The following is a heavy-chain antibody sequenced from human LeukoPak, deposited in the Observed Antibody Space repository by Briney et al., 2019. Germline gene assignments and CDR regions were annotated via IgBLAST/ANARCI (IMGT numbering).Heavy chain of an antibody. Sequence: GGSLRLSCAASGFTLNNAWMHWVRQAPGKGLVWVSRVNGDGSSTNYADSVKGRFTISRDNARNTLYLQMNTLTAEDTAVYYCVRAGYSSGADYWGQGTLVTVSS. D-gene: IGHD5-18*01. J-gene: IGHJ4*02. CDR2: VNGDGSST. CDR3: VRAGYSSGADY. CDR1: GFTLNNAW. V-gene: IGHV3-74*01.